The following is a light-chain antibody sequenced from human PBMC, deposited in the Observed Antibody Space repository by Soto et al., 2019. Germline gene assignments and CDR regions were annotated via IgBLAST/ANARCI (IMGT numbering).Light chain of an antibody. Sequence: QSVLTQPPSASGSPGQSVTISCTGTSSDLGNYNFVSWYQQHPGKAPKLIIYEVTKRPSGVPDRFSGSKSGNMASLTVSGLQAEDEGDYYCAAWDDSLRGHVVFGGGTKLTVL. V-gene: IGLV2-8*01. J-gene: IGLJ2*01. CDR2: EVT. CDR1: SSDLGNYNF. CDR3: AAWDDSLRGHVV.